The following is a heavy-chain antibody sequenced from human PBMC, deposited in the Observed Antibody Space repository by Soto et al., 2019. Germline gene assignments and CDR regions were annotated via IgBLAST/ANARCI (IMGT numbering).Heavy chain of an antibody. J-gene: IGHJ6*02. CDR2: IIPIFDTT. Sequence: QVQLVQSGAEVKKPGSSVKVSCETSGDTFGNYTVTWVRQAPGHGLEWVGGIIPIFDTTNYAQKFQDRVTINADKSTGTVYMELSSLRSEDTAVYFCAKSPTFGVLIDYYNGLDVWGQGTTVTVSS. D-gene: IGHD3-3*01. CDR3: AKSPTFGVLIDYYNGLDV. CDR1: GDTFGNYT. V-gene: IGHV1-69*06.